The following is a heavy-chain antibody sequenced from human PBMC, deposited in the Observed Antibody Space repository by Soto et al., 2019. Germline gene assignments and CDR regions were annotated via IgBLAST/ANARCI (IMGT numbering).Heavy chain of an antibody. D-gene: IGHD2-2*01. CDR1: GYTFTSYD. Sequence: ASVKVSCKASGYTFTSYDINWVRQATGQGLEWMGWMNPNSGNTGYAQKFQGRVTMTRNTSISTAYMELSSLRSEDTAVYYCARLSSTSSYYYYYYYMDVWGKGTTVTVSS. CDR2: MNPNSGNT. CDR3: ARLSSTSSYYYYYYYMDV. J-gene: IGHJ6*03. V-gene: IGHV1-8*01.